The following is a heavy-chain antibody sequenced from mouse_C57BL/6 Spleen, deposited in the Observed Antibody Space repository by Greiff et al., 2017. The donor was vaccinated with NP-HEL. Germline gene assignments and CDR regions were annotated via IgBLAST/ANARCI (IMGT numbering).Heavy chain of an antibody. CDR2: ISSGGDYI. CDR1: GFTFSSYA. D-gene: IGHD1-1*01. Sequence: EVNVVESGEGLVKPGGSLKLSCAASGFTFSSYAMSWVRQTPEKRLEWVAYISSGGDYIYYADTVKGRFTISRDNARNTLYLQMSSLKSEDTAMYYCTRDPGSSPWYFDVWGTGTTVTVSS. J-gene: IGHJ1*03. CDR3: TRDPGSSPWYFDV. V-gene: IGHV5-9-1*02.